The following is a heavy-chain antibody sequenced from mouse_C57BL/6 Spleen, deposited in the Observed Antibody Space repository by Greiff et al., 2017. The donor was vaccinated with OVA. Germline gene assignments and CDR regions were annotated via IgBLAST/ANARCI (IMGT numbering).Heavy chain of an antibody. Sequence: VQLQQPGAELVMPGASVKLSCKASGYTFTSYWMHWVKQRPGQGLAWIGEIDPSDSYTNYNQKFKGKSTLTVAKSSSTAYMQLSSLTSKDSEVYYCARSRLEGAMDYWGQGTSVTVSS. V-gene: IGHV1-69*01. J-gene: IGHJ4*01. CDR2: IDPSDSYT. CDR1: GYTFTSYW. D-gene: IGHD3-2*02. CDR3: ARSRLEGAMDY.